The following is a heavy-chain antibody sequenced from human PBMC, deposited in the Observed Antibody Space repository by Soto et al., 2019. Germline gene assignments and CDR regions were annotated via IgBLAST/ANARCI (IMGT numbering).Heavy chain of an antibody. CDR3: ATWGIAAAGTLVVY. V-gene: IGHV3-66*01. CDR1: GFTVSSNY. Sequence: EVQLVESGGGLVQPGGSLRLSCAASGFTVSSNYMSWVRQAPGKGLEWVSVIYSGGSTYYADSVKGRFTISRDNSKNTLYLQMNSLRAEDTAVYYCATWGIAAAGTLVVYWGQGTLVTVSS. CDR2: IYSGGST. J-gene: IGHJ4*02. D-gene: IGHD6-13*01.